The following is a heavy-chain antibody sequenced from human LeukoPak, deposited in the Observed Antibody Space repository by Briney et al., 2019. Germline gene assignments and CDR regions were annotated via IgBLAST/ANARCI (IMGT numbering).Heavy chain of an antibody. V-gene: IGHV3-30*03. CDR3: ARALRSLYYFDY. CDR2: ISYDGSNK. CDR1: GFTFSSYS. D-gene: IGHD1-26*01. Sequence: PGGSLRLSCAASGFTFSSYSLNWVRQAPGKGLEWVAVISYDGSNKYYADSVKGRFTISRDNSKNTLYLQMNSLRAEDTAVYYCARALRSLYYFDYWGQGTLVTVSS. J-gene: IGHJ4*02.